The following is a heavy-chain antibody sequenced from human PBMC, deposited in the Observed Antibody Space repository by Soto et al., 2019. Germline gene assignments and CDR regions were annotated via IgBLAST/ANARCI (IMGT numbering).Heavy chain of an antibody. D-gene: IGHD3-10*01. Sequence: PGGSLRLSCAASGFAFSNYWMSWVRQAPGKGLEWVANIKQDGSEKYYVDSVKGRFTISRDNAKKSLYLQINSLRVEDAAVYYCARDSRPPYEGVIGEFLFDYWGQGTLVTVSS. CDR2: IKQDGSEK. CDR1: GFAFSNYW. CDR3: ARDSRPPYEGVIGEFLFDY. J-gene: IGHJ4*02. V-gene: IGHV3-7*05.